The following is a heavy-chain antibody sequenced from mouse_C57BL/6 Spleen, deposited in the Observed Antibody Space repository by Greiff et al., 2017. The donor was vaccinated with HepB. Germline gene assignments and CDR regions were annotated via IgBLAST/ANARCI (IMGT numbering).Heavy chain of an antibody. V-gene: IGHV1-50*01. Sequence: VQLQQPGAELVKPGASVKLSCKASGYTFTSYWMQWVKQRPGQGLEWIGEIDPSDSYTNYNQKFKGKATLTVDTSSSTAYMQLSSLTSEDSAVYYCARWLLNFDNWGQGTTLTVSS. D-gene: IGHD2-3*01. CDR3: ARWLLNFDN. CDR2: IDPSDSYT. CDR1: GYTFTSYW. J-gene: IGHJ2*01.